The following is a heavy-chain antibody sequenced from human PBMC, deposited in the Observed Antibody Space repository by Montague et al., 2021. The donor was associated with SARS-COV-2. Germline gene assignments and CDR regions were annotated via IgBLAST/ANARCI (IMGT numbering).Heavy chain of an antibody. D-gene: IGHD2-15*01. Sequence: SETLSLTCTVSGGSINTYFWGWIRQPPGKGLEWVGYMHSTGSTTYNPSLKSRVIISVDTSKTQFSLKLSSVSAADTALYYCARAVVGAKTATIESWGQGTLVTVAS. V-gene: IGHV4-59*01. CDR1: GGSINTYF. J-gene: IGHJ4*02. CDR3: ARAVVGAKTATIES. CDR2: MHSTGST.